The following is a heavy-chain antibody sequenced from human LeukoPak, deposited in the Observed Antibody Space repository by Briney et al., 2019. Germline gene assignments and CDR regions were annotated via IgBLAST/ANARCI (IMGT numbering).Heavy chain of an antibody. CDR2: ISGSGGST. CDR3: AKDLGVVVPAAIGY. V-gene: IGHV3-23*01. CDR1: GFTFSGYA. D-gene: IGHD2-2*01. Sequence: GGSLRLSCAASGFTFSGYAMSWVRQAPGKGLEWVSAISGSGGSTYYADSVKGRFTISRDNSKNTLYLQMNSLRAEDTAVYYCAKDLGVVVPAAIGYWGQGTLVTVSS. J-gene: IGHJ4*02.